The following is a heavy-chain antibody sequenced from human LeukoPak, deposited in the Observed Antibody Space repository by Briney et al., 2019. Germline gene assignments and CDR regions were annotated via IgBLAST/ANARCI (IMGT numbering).Heavy chain of an antibody. Sequence: GGSLRLSCAASGFTVSSNYMSWVRQAPGKGLEWVSVIYSGGSTYYADSVKGRFTISRDNSKSTLYLQMNSLRAEDTAVYYCARAYCGGDCPFDYWGQGTLVTVSS. V-gene: IGHV3-66*01. J-gene: IGHJ4*02. CDR1: GFTVSSNY. CDR2: IYSGGST. CDR3: ARAYCGGDCPFDY. D-gene: IGHD2-21*02.